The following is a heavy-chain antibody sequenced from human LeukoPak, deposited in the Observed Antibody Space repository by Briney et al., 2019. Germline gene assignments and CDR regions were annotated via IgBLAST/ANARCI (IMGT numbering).Heavy chain of an antibody. CDR3: ARGSSSSSWDFDY. J-gene: IGHJ4*02. Sequence: ASVKVSCKASGYTFTGYYMHWVRQAPGQGLEWMGWINPNSGDTNYAQKFQGRVTMTRDTSINTAYMELSRLRSDDTAVSYCARGSSSSSWDFDYWGQGTLVTVSS. CDR1: GYTFTGYY. CDR2: INPNSGDT. D-gene: IGHD6-13*01. V-gene: IGHV1-2*02.